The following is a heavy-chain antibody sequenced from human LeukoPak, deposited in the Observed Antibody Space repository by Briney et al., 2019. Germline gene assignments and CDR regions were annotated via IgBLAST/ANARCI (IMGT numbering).Heavy chain of an antibody. J-gene: IGHJ4*02. D-gene: IGHD4/OR15-4a*01. V-gene: IGHV3-48*04. CDR3: ARGAAGQRGFDY. CDR1: GFTFSSYA. CDR2: ISSSGSTI. Sequence: GGSLRLSCAASGFTFSSYAMSWVRQAPGKGLEWVSYISSSGSTIYYADSVRGRFTISRDNAKNSLYLQMNSLRAEDTALYYCARGAAGQRGFDYWGQGTVVTVSS.